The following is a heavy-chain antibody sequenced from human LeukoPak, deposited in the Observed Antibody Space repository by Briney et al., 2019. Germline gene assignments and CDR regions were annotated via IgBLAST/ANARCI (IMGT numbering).Heavy chain of an antibody. CDR2: INHSGST. CDR1: GGSFSGYY. CDR3: ARGYYGSGSYRD. J-gene: IGHJ4*02. D-gene: IGHD3-10*01. Sequence: SETLSLTCAVYGGSFSGYYWSWIRQPPGKGLEWIGEINHSGSTNYNPSLKSRVTISVDTSKNQFSLELSSVTAADTAVYYCARGYYGSGSYRDWGQGTLVTVSS. V-gene: IGHV4-34*01.